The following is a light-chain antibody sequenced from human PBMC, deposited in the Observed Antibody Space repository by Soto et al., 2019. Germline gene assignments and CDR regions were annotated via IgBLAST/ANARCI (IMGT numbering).Light chain of an antibody. CDR2: DAS. J-gene: IGKJ2*01. Sequence: DIRMTQSPSTLSASVGDRVTITCRASQSISSWLAWYQQKPGKAPKLLIYDASSLESGVPSRFSGSGSGTEFTLTISSLQPDDFATYYGQQYNSNQYTFGQGTKLEIK. CDR3: QQYNSNQYT. V-gene: IGKV1-5*01. CDR1: QSISSW.